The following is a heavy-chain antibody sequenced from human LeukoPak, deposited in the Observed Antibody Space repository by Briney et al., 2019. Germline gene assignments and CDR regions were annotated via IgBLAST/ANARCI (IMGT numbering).Heavy chain of an antibody. D-gene: IGHD1-14*01. Sequence: ASVKVSCKASGYTFSGYYMHWVRQARRQGVEWMGWINPKSGGTNYAQKFQGRVTMTRDTSISTVCMELSRLRSDDTAVYNCARGPGLTAILNWFDPWGQGTLVTVSS. CDR3: ARGPGLTAILNWFDP. CDR1: GYTFSGYY. V-gene: IGHV1-2*02. CDR2: INPKSGGT. J-gene: IGHJ5*02.